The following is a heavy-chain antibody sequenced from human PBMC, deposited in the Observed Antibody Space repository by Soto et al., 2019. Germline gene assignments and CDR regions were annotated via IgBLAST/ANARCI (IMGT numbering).Heavy chain of an antibody. J-gene: IGHJ3*02. V-gene: IGHV3-9*01. CDR1: GFAFDDYA. Sequence: PGGSLRLSCAASGFAFDDYAMHWVRQAPGKGLEWVSGISWNSDNIGYADSVKGRFTISRDNVKNSLYLQMNSLRAEDTALYYCAKDLYSNYGDAFDIWGQGTMVPVSS. D-gene: IGHD4-4*01. CDR2: ISWNSDNI. CDR3: AKDLYSNYGDAFDI.